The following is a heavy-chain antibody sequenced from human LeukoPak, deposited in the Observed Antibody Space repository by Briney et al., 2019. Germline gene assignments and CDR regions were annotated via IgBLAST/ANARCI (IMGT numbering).Heavy chain of an antibody. Sequence: PSETLSLTCAVYGGSFSGYYWSWIRQPPGKGLEWIGEINHSGSTNYNPSLKSRVTISVDTSKNQFSLKLSSVTAADTAVYYCARGRPYSYCTNGVCFYNWFDPWGQGTLVTVSS. CDR2: INHSGST. V-gene: IGHV4-34*01. J-gene: IGHJ5*02. CDR3: ARGRPYSYCTNGVCFYNWFDP. D-gene: IGHD2-8*01. CDR1: GGSFSGYY.